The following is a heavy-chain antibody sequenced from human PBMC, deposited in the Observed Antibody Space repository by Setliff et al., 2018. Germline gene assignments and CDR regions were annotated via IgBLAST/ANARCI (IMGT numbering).Heavy chain of an antibody. J-gene: IGHJ3*02. CDR2: IYHSGSS. CDR1: GDSISSYY. V-gene: IGHV4-59*12. Sequence: SETLSLTCTVSGDSISSYYWSWIRQPPGKGLEWIGSIYHSGSSYYNPSLRSRVTISVDTSKNQFSLILRSVTAADTAVYYCARGRMRGSCSGPSCTYDPFDIWGQGTPVTVSS. D-gene: IGHD2-2*01. CDR3: ARGRMRGSCSGPSCTYDPFDI.